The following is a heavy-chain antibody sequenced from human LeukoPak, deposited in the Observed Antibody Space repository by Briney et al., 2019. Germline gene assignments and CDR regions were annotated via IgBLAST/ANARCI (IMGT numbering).Heavy chain of an antibody. CDR2: IKQDGSEK. V-gene: IGHV3-7*05. D-gene: IGHD6-13*01. CDR3: ARRGTSSSWAHFDY. CDR1: GFTFSSYW. Sequence: GGSLRLSCAASGFTFSSYWMTWVRQAPGKGLEWVAKIKQDGSEKYYVDSVKGRFTISRDNAKNSLYLQMNSLGAEDTAVYYCARRGTSSSWAHFDYWGQGTLVTVSS. J-gene: IGHJ4*02.